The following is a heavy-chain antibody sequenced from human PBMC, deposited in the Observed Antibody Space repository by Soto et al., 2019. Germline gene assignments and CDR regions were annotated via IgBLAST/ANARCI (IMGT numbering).Heavy chain of an antibody. CDR3: ARDWVKYSSGWEVDY. CDR1: GFTFSSYG. D-gene: IGHD6-19*01. J-gene: IGHJ4*02. Sequence: QVQLVESGGGVVQPGRSLRLSCAASGFTFSSYGMHWVRQAPGKGLEWVAVIWYDGSNKYYADSVKGRFTISRDNSKNTLYLQMNSLRAEDTAVYYCARDWVKYSSGWEVDYWGQGTLVTVSS. V-gene: IGHV3-33*01. CDR2: IWYDGSNK.